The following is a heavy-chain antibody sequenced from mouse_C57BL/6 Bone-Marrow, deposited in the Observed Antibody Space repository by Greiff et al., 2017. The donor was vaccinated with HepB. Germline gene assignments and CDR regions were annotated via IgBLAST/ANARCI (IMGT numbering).Heavy chain of an antibody. J-gene: IGHJ4*01. Sequence: QVQLQQSGPELVKPGASVKISCKASGYAFSSSWMNWVKQRPGKGLEWIGRIYPGDGDTNYNGKFKGKATLTADKSSSTAYMQLSSLTSEDSAVYFCARQGGNYLYYYAMDYWGQGTSVTVSS. CDR2: IYPGDGDT. D-gene: IGHD2-1*01. V-gene: IGHV1-82*01. CDR3: ARQGGNYLYYYAMDY. CDR1: GYAFSSSW.